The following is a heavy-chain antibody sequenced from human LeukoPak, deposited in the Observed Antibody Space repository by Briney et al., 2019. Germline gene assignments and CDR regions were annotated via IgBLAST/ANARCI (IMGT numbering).Heavy chain of an antibody. CDR2: IKQDGSEK. CDR1: GLTFSSYW. J-gene: IGHJ4*02. V-gene: IGHV3-7*01. Sequence: PGGSLRLSCAASGLTFSSYWMSWVRQAPGKGPEWVANIKQDGSEKYYVDSVKGRFTISRDNAKNSLYLQMNSLRAEDTAVYYCARDGESLDYWGQGTLVTVSS. CDR3: ARDGESLDY.